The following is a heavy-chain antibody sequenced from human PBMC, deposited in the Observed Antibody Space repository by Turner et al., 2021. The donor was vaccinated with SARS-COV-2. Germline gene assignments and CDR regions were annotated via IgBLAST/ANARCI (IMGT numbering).Heavy chain of an antibody. V-gene: IGHV3-66*02. CDR2: IYSGGST. D-gene: IGHD2-2*01. J-gene: IGHJ4*02. CDR1: GFTVSSNY. CDR3: ARDLGGTSSLGGYFDY. Sequence: EVQLVVSGGGLVQPGGSLRLSCAASGFTVSSNYMNWVRQAPGKGREWVSVIYSGGSTYYADSVKGRFTIARDTSKNTLYLQMNSLRAEDTAVYYCARDLGGTSSLGGYFDYWGQGTLVTVSS.